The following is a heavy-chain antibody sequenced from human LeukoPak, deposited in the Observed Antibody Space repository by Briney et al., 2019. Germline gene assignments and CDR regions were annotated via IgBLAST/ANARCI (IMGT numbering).Heavy chain of an antibody. Sequence: PGRSLRLSCAASGFTFSSYAMHWVRQAPGKGLEWVAVISYDGSNKYYADSVKGRFTISRGNSKNTLYLQMNSLRAEDTAVYYCARSLLFRVGELSTAIDYWGQGTLVTVSS. D-gene: IGHD3-10*01. J-gene: IGHJ4*02. CDR2: ISYDGSNK. V-gene: IGHV3-30*04. CDR1: GFTFSSYA. CDR3: ARSLLFRVGELSTAIDY.